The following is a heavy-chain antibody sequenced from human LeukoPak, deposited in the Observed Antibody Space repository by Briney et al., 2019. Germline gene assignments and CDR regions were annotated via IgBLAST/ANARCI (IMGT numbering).Heavy chain of an antibody. V-gene: IGHV4-34*01. Sequence: PSETLSLTCAVYGGSFSGYYWSWIRQPPGKGLEWIGEINHSGSTNYNPSLKSRVTISVDTSKNQFSLKLSSVTAADTAVYYCARGRITMVRGVIRPYYFDYWGQGTLVTASS. CDR1: GGSFSGYY. CDR3: ARGRITMVRGVIRPYYFDY. CDR2: INHSGST. J-gene: IGHJ4*02. D-gene: IGHD3-10*01.